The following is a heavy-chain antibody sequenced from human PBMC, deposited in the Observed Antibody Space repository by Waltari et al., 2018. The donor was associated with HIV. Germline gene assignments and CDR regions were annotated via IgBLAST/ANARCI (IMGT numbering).Heavy chain of an antibody. V-gene: IGHV3-23*01. D-gene: IGHD1-26*01. J-gene: IGHJ5*02. Sequence: EVQLLESGGGLVQPGGSLGLSCASSGFTFSSFAMNWVRQAPGKGLECVSSISGRGGTTYDAGSVKGRFTISRDTSKITLYLQMNSLRAEDTAVYYCARGGRKWTHPYYWLDPWGQGTLVTVSS. CDR3: ARGGRKWTHPYYWLDP. CDR1: GFTFSSFA. CDR2: ISGRGGTT.